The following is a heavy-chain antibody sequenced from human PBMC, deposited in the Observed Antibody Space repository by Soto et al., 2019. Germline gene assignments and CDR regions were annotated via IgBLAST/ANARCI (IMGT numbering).Heavy chain of an antibody. D-gene: IGHD2-8*01. CDR3: ASYGVPEGGYAFDI. V-gene: IGHV3-30-3*01. CDR1: GFTFSSYA. Sequence: QVQLVESGGGVVQPGRSLRLSCAASGFTFSSYAMHWVRQAPGKGLECVAVISYDGSNKYYADSVKGRFTISRDNFKNTLYLQMNSLRAEDTAVYYCASYGVPEGGYAFDIWGQGTMVTVSS. J-gene: IGHJ3*02. CDR2: ISYDGSNK.